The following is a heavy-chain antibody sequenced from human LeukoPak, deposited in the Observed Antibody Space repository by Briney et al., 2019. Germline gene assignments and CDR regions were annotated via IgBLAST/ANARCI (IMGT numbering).Heavy chain of an antibody. CDR2: IYTSGST. CDR3: ARSSVNYYYYMDV. J-gene: IGHJ6*03. CDR1: GGSISRGSYY. Sequence: SETLSLTCTVSGGSISRGSYYWSWIRQPAGKGLEWIGRIYTSGSTNYNPSLKSRVTISVDTSKNQFSLKLSSVTAADTAVYYCARSSVNYYYYMDVWGKGTTVTVSS. V-gene: IGHV4-61*02. D-gene: IGHD6-25*01.